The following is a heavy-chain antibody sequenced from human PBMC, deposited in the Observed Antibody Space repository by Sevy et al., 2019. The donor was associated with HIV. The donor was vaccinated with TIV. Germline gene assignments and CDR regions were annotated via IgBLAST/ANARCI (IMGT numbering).Heavy chain of an antibody. CDR2: INWNGGST. V-gene: IGHV3-20*04. Sequence: GGSLRLSCAASGFTFDDYGMSWVRQAPGKGLEWVSGINWNGGSTGYADSVKGRFTISRDNAKNSLYLQMNSLRAEDTALYYCAGRGITMVRGVLAYYYYMDVWGKGTTVTVSS. J-gene: IGHJ6*03. CDR1: GFTFDDYG. CDR3: AGRGITMVRGVLAYYYYMDV. D-gene: IGHD3-10*01.